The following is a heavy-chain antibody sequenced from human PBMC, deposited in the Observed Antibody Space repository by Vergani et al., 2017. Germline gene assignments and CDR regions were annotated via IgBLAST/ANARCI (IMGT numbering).Heavy chain of an antibody. D-gene: IGHD3-10*01. Sequence: EVQLVETGGGLIQPGGSLRLSCAASGFTVSSNYMSWVRQAPGKGLEWVSVIYSGGSTYYADSVKGRFTISRDNSKNTLYLQMNSLRAEDTAVYYCARGPDYYGSGCLYPWGQGTLVTVSS. CDR2: IYSGGST. V-gene: IGHV3-53*02. J-gene: IGHJ5*02. CDR3: ARGPDYYGSGCLYP. CDR1: GFTVSSNY.